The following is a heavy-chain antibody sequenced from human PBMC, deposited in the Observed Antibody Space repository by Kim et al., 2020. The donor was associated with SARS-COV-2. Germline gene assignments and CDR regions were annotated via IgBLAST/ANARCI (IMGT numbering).Heavy chain of an antibody. CDR3: ARGSYGSAHHYYNYGMDV. CDR1: GGSISSYY. V-gene: IGHV4-59*13. Sequence: SETLSLTCTVSGGSISSYYWSWIRQPPGKGLEWIGYIYYSGSTNYNPSLKSRVTISVDTYKNQFTLKLSSVTAADTAVYYCARGSYGSAHHYYNYGMDVWGQGTTVTVSS. D-gene: IGHD3-10*01. J-gene: IGHJ6*02. CDR2: IYYSGST.